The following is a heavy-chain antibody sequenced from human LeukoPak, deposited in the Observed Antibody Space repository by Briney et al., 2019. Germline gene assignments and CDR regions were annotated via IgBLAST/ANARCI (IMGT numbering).Heavy chain of an antibody. V-gene: IGHV5-51*01. Sequence: GESLKISCKGSGYSFTNHWIGWVCQVPGKGLEWMGIIYPSDSESRYSPSFQGQVTMSVDKSISTAYLQWSSLKASDSALYYCARPGSRYTTGWSGPFDFWGQGTLVIVSS. J-gene: IGHJ4*02. CDR3: ARPGSRYTTGWSGPFDF. D-gene: IGHD3-16*02. CDR2: IYPSDSES. CDR1: GYSFTNHW.